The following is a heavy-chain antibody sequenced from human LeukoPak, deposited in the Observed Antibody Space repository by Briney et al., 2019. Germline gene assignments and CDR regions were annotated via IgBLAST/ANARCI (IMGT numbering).Heavy chain of an antibody. CDR2: TYYRSKWYN. D-gene: IGHD3-3*01. CDR3: ARLREWLLYRYYFDY. Sequence: SQTLSLTCAISGDSVSSNSAAWNWIRQSPSRGLEWLGRTYYRSKWYNYYAVSVKSRIIINPDTSKNQFSLQLNSVTPDDTAVYYCARLREWLLYRYYFDYWGQGTLVTVSS. CDR1: GDSVSSNSAA. J-gene: IGHJ4*02. V-gene: IGHV6-1*01.